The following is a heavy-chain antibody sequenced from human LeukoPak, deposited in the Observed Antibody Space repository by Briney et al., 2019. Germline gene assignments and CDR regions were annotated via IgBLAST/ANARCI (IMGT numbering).Heavy chain of an antibody. V-gene: IGHV3-53*04. CDR3: ARPRRYSLVGFFYY. CDR2: IYDGRNT. J-gene: IGHJ4*02. CDR1: EFTVRGNH. Sequence: GRSLRLSCEISEFTVRGNHTSWGRETPGEGVEWGSIIYDGRNTDYADSMKGRFTISRHSSKNLLFLDMNNLRPEDTAIYYCARPRRYSLVGFFYYWGQGTLVTVSS. D-gene: IGHD1-26*01.